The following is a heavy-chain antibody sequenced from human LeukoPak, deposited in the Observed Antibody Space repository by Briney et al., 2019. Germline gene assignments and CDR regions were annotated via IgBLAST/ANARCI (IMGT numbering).Heavy chain of an antibody. Sequence: SETLSLTCTVSGGSISSYYWSWIRQPPGKGLEWIGYIYYSGSTNYNPSLKSRVTISVDTSKNQFPLKLSSVTAADTAVYYCARYIAAAVHFDPWGQGTLVTVSS. J-gene: IGHJ5*02. D-gene: IGHD6-13*01. V-gene: IGHV4-59*01. CDR2: IYYSGST. CDR3: ARYIAAAVHFDP. CDR1: GGSISSYY.